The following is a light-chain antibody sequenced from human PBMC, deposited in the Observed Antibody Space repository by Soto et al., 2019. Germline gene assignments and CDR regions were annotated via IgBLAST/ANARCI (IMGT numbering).Light chain of an antibody. V-gene: IGKV3-20*01. CDR1: QSVSSSY. Sequence: EIVLTQSPGTLSLSPGERATLSCRASQSVSSSYLAWYQQKPGQAPRLLIYGASGRATGIPDRFSCSGSGTDFTLTISRLEPEDFAVYYCQQYGSSIFTFGPGTKVDIK. J-gene: IGKJ3*01. CDR3: QQYGSSIFT. CDR2: GAS.